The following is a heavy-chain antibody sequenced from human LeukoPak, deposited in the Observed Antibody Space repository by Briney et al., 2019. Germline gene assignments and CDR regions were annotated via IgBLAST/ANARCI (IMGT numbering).Heavy chain of an antibody. V-gene: IGHV3-21*01. Sequence: GGSLRLSCAASGFTFSSYAMSWVRQAPGKGLEWVSCIDSGSTYIYYADSVKGRFTISRDNAKNSLYLQMNSLSVEDTAVYYCARSRGLATIGHAFDIWGQGTMVTVSS. J-gene: IGHJ3*02. D-gene: IGHD5-24*01. CDR3: ARSRGLATIGHAFDI. CDR1: GFTFSSYA. CDR2: IDSGSTYI.